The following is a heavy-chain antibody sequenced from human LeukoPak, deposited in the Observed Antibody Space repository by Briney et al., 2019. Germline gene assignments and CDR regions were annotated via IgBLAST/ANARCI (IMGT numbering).Heavy chain of an antibody. CDR3: AKSGGNSHYYYYMDV. D-gene: IGHD4-23*01. CDR1: GFTFSGSA. Sequence: GGSLRLSCAASGFTFSGSAMHWVRQASGKGLEWVGRIRSKANSYATAYAASVKGRFTISRDDSKNTAYLQMNSLRAEDTAVYYCAKSGGNSHYYYYMDVWGKGTTVTVSS. J-gene: IGHJ6*03. CDR2: IRSKANSYAT. V-gene: IGHV3-73*01.